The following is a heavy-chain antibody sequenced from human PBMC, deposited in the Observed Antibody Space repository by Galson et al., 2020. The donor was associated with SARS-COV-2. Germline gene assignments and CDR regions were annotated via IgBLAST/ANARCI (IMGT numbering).Heavy chain of an antibody. V-gene: IGHV4-38-2*01. Sequence: ASETLSLTCAVSGYSISSGYYWGWIRQPPGKGLQWIGSISHSGSTFYNPSLKSRVTLSVDTSNNQFSLKLSSVTAADTAVYYCARGVVWFGVGRWGRGTLVTVSS. CDR3: ARGVVWFGVGR. CDR1: GYSISSGYY. CDR2: ISHSGST. J-gene: IGHJ2*01. D-gene: IGHD3-10*01.